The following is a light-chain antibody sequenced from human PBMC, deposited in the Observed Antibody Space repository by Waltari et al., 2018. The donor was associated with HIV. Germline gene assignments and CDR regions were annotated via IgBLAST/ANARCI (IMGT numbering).Light chain of an antibody. CDR1: SSNLGNNY. J-gene: IGLJ3*02. CDR3: GTWDTSLSAGV. CDR2: DSN. V-gene: IGLV1-51*01. Sequence: QSVLTQPPSVSAAPGQKVVISCSGSSSNLGNNYVSWFQQLPGTAPKFIIYDSNKRPSGIPDRFSGARSGTSATLSITGLQSGDEDDYYCGTWDTSLSAGVFGGGTKVTVL.